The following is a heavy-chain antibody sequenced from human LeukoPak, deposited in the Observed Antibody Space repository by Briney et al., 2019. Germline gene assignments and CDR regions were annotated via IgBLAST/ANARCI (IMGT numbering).Heavy chain of an antibody. J-gene: IGHJ4*02. V-gene: IGHV3-23*01. CDR3: AKKGDQQLDCTNGVYHRPPRENYFDY. D-gene: IGHD2-8*01. Sequence: LSLTCTVSGGSISSGSYYWSWVRQAPGKGLEWVSAISGSGGSTYYADSVKGRFTISRDNSKNTLYLQMNSLRAEDTAVYYCAKKGDQQLDCTNGVYHRPPRENYFDYWGQGTLVTVSS. CDR2: ISGSGGST. CDR1: GGSISSGSYY.